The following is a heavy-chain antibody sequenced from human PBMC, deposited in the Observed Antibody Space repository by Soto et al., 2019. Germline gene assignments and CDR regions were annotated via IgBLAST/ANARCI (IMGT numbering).Heavy chain of an antibody. CDR2: INPNSGGT. CDR1: GYTFTGYY. D-gene: IGHD6-13*01. CDR3: ARGEKTTGGSSWYYYYYGMDV. J-gene: IGHJ6*02. V-gene: IGHV1-2*02. Sequence: ASVKVSCKASGYTFTGYYMHWVRQAPGQGLEWMGWINPNSGGTNYAQKFQGRVTMTRDTSISTAYMELSRLRSDDTAVYYCARGEKTTGGSSWYYYYYGMDVWGQGTTVTVSS.